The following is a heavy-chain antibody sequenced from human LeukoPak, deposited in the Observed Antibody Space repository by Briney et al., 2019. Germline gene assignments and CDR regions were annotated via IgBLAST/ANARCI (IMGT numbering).Heavy chain of an antibody. Sequence: PSETLSLTCTVSGGSISSGGYYWSWIRQHPGKGLEWIGYIYYSGSTYYNPSLKSRVTISVDTSKNQFSLKLSSVTAADTAVYYCARADTDYCSSTRCYKHFDYWGQGTLVTVSS. CDR1: GGSISSGGYY. D-gene: IGHD2-2*02. J-gene: IGHJ4*02. V-gene: IGHV4-31*03. CDR3: ARADTDYCSSTRCYKHFDY. CDR2: IYYSGST.